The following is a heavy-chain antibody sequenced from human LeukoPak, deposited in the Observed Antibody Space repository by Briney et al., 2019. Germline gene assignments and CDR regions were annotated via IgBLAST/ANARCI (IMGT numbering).Heavy chain of an antibody. CDR1: GGSFSGYY. CDR3: AAVDTASRFGY. J-gene: IGHJ4*02. D-gene: IGHD5-18*01. Sequence: SETLSLTCAVYGGSFSGYYWSWIRQPPGKGLEWIGEINHSGSTNYNPSLKSRVTISVDTSKNQFSLKLSSVTAADTAVYYCAAVDTASRFGYGGQATLVTVSS. V-gene: IGHV4-34*01. CDR2: INHSGST.